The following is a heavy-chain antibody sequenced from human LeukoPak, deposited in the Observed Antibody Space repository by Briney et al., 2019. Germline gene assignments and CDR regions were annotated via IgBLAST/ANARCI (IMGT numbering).Heavy chain of an antibody. J-gene: IGHJ4*02. CDR3: ATYRQVLLPFES. Sequence: GGSLRLSCAASGFTFTTYDMHWVRQATGKGLEWVSAIGTAGDTYYPGSVKGRFTISRENAKNSLYLQMNSLRAEDTAIYYCATYRQVLLPFESWGQGTLVTVSS. CDR2: IGTAGDT. V-gene: IGHV3-13*01. CDR1: GFTFTTYD. D-gene: IGHD5-18*01.